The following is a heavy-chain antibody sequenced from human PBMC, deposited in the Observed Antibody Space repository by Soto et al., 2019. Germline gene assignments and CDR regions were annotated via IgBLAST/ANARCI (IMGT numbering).Heavy chain of an antibody. CDR2: ISSSGGTK. CDR3: ARAPRTTLTTFYFDY. D-gene: IGHD4-17*01. Sequence: PGGYLGLSGAASGFMLSDYHVSWIRQAPGKALEWVSHISSSGGTKSYADSVKGRFTITRDNAQNSLYLQMNSLRAEDTAIYYCARAPRTTLTTFYFDYWGRGSLVTVSS. CDR1: GFMLSDYH. V-gene: IGHV3-11*01. J-gene: IGHJ4*02.